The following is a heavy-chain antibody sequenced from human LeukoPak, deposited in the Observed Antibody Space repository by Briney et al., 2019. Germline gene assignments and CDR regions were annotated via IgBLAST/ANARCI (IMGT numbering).Heavy chain of an antibody. D-gene: IGHD4-11*01. CDR2: IIPIFGTA. V-gene: IGHV1-69*05. J-gene: IGHJ4*02. Sequence: ASVKVSCKASGGTFSSYAISWVRQAPGQGLEWMGGIIPIFGTANYAQKFQGRVTITTDESTSTAYMELSSLRSEDTAVYYCAKVGDYSNYYDYWGQGTLVTVSS. CDR1: GGTFSSYA. CDR3: AKVGDYSNYYDY.